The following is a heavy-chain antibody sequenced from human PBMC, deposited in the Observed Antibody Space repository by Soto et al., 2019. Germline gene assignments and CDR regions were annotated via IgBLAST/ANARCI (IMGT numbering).Heavy chain of an antibody. J-gene: IGHJ4*02. CDR3: AKYGFYDSGGNIDY. D-gene: IGHD3-22*01. CDR1: GFTFSSYG. CDR2: ISYDGSNK. Sequence: GSLSLSCAASGFTFSSYGMHWVRQAPGKGLEWVAVISYDGSNKYYADSVKGRFTISRDNSKNTLYLQMNSLRAEDTAVYYCAKYGFYDSGGNIDYWGQGPLITVSS. V-gene: IGHV3-30*18.